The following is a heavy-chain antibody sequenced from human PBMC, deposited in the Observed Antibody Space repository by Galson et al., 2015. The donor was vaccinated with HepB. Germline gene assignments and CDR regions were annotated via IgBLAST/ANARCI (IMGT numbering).Heavy chain of an antibody. V-gene: IGHV1-2*02. J-gene: IGHJ4*02. CDR1: GYTFTGYY. Sequence: SVKVSCKASGYTFTGYYMHWVRQAPGQGLEWMGWINPNSGGTNYAQKFQGRVTMTRDTSISTAYMELSRLRSDDTAVYYCARDAGDMTPVTTTLIYPFVWGQGTLVTVSS. CDR2: INPNSGGT. CDR3: ARDAGDMTPVTTTLIYPFV. D-gene: IGHD4-17*01.